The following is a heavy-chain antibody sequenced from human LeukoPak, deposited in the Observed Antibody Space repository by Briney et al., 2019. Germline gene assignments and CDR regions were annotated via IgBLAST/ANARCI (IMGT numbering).Heavy chain of an antibody. CDR3: AKADYYDTKFDY. CDR1: GFTFSSYG. J-gene: IGHJ4*02. V-gene: IGHV3-30*18. Sequence: GGSLRLSCAASGFTFSSYGMHWVRQAPGKGLEWVAVISYNGSNKYYADSVKGRFTISRDNPKNTLYLQMNSLRAEDTAVYYCAKADYYDTKFDYWGQGTLVTVSS. CDR2: ISYNGSNK. D-gene: IGHD3-22*01.